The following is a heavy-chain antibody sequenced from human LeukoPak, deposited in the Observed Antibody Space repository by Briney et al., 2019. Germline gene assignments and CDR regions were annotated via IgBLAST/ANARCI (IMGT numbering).Heavy chain of an antibody. J-gene: IGHJ4*02. V-gene: IGHV5-51*01. CDR2: IYPGDSDT. CDR1: GYSFTSYW. CDR3: ATQPGLGY. Sequence: GESLKISFKASGYSFTSYWSGWVRQMPGKGLEWMGIIYPGDSDTRYRPAFQGQVTISVDKSITTAYLQWSSLKASDSAIYFCATQPGLGYWGEGTLVTVSS. D-gene: IGHD1-26*01.